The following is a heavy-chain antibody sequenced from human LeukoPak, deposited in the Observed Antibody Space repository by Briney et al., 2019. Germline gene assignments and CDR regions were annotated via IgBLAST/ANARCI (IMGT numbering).Heavy chain of an antibody. J-gene: IGHJ6*03. Sequence: SVKVSCKASGGTFSSYAISWVRQAPGQGLEWMGGIIPIFGTANYDKKFQGRVTITTDESTSTAYMELSSLRSEDTAVYYCARGKSTIFGVVFSPYYMDVWGKGTTVTVSS. CDR1: GGTFSSYA. V-gene: IGHV1-69*05. D-gene: IGHD3-3*01. CDR3: ARGKSTIFGVVFSPYYMDV. CDR2: IIPIFGTA.